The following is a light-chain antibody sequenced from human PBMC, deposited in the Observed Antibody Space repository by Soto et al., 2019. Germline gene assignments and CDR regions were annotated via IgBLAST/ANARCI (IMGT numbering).Light chain of an antibody. J-gene: IGKJ3*01. V-gene: IGKV1-27*01. CDR1: QGISNY. CDR3: QKYNNAPH. CDR2: DVS. Sequence: DIQMTQSPSSLSASVGDRVTITCLASQGISNYLAWYQQKPGKGPKLLIYDVSSLQSGVPSRFSCSGSGTDFTLPISNLQPEDVATYYCQKYNNAPHFGPGTKVDIK.